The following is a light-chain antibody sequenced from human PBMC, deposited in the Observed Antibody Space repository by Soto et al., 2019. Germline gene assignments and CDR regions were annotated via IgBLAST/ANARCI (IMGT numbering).Light chain of an antibody. Sequence: DIQLTQSPSTLSASVGDRVTITCRASQSISSWLAWYQQKPGKAPKFLIYKTSNLESGVPSRFSGSGSGTEFTLTISSPQPDDFATYYCQYYNNYCWTLGQGTKVEIK. CDR3: QYYNNYCWT. J-gene: IGKJ1*01. CDR2: KTS. V-gene: IGKV1-5*03. CDR1: QSISSW.